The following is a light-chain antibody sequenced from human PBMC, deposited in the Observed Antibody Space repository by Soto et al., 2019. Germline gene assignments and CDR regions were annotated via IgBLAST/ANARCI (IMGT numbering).Light chain of an antibody. Sequence: DIQMTQSPSTLSASVGDRITITCRASQSISRWLAWYQQKPGKAPKLLMYRASTLQSGIPSRFSGSGSGKDFILTITSLQPEDFATYFCQQSYNSPPTFGQGTKVDIK. CDR3: QQSYNSPPT. CDR1: QSISRW. J-gene: IGKJ1*01. CDR2: RAS. V-gene: IGKV1-5*03.